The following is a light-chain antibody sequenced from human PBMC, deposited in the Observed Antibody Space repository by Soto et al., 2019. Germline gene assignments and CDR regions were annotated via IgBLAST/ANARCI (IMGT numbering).Light chain of an antibody. CDR1: QSVSSY. CDR3: QQYGSLSWT. J-gene: IGKJ1*01. V-gene: IGKV3-20*01. CDR2: GAS. Sequence: EMVMTQSPATLSVSQGERATLSCRASQSVSSYLAWYQFKPGQAPRIIIFGASGRATGIPDRFSGSGSGTDFTLTISRLEPEDFAVYYCQQYGSLSWTFGQGTKVDIK.